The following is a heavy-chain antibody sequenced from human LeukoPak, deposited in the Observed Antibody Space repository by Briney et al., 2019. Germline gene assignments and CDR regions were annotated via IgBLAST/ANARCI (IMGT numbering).Heavy chain of an antibody. CDR3: ARIQRPIVVVPAASFDY. CDR2: IKQDGSEK. Sequence: GGSLRLSCAASGFTFSSYWMSWFRQAPEKGLEWVANIKQDGSEKYYVDSVKGRFTISRDNAKNSLYLQMNSLRAEGTAVYYCARIQRPIVVVPAASFDYWGQGTLVTVSS. CDR1: GFTFSSYW. V-gene: IGHV3-7*04. J-gene: IGHJ4*02. D-gene: IGHD2-2*01.